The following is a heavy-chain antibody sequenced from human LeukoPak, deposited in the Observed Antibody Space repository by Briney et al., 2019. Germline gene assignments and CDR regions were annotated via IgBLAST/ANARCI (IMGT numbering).Heavy chain of an antibody. CDR3: VKSVQYGPTHFDY. CDR1: GFTFSSYA. J-gene: IGHJ4*02. V-gene: IGHV3-23*01. D-gene: IGHD3-10*01. CDR2: ISGSGGST. Sequence: GGSLRLSCAASGFTFSSYAMSWVRQAPGKGLEWVSAISGSGGSTYYADSVKGRFTISRDNSKNTLYLQMNSLRAEDTAVYYCVKSVQYGPTHFDYWGQGTLVTVSS.